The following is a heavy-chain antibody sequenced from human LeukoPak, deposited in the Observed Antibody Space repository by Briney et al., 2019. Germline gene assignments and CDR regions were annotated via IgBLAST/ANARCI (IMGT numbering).Heavy chain of an antibody. CDR2: IKSKVHGGTT. CDR3: SGHMTSADY. CDR1: GFTFSDAW. V-gene: IGHV3-15*05. Sequence: GGSLRLSCAASGFTFSDAWMSWVRQAPGKGLEWVARIKSKVHGGTTDYAAPVHGRFTISRDDSENKLYLQMSSLKTEDTGVYYCSGHMTSADYWGQGTLVTVSS. D-gene: IGHD4-11*01. J-gene: IGHJ4*02.